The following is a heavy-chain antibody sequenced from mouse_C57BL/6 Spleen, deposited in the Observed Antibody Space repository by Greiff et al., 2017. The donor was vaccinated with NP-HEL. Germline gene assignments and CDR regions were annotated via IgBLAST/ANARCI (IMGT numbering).Heavy chain of an antibody. CDR2: IDPETGGT. CDR3: TRRVTTAWYFDV. V-gene: IGHV1-15*01. J-gene: IGHJ1*03. CDR1: GYTFTDYE. D-gene: IGHD1-2*01. Sequence: QVQLQQSGAELVRPGASVTLSCKASGYTFTDYEMHWVKQTPVHGLEWIGAIDPETGGTAYNQKFKGKGILTADKSSSTAYMELRSLTSEDSAVYYCTRRVTTAWYFDVWGTGTTVTVSS.